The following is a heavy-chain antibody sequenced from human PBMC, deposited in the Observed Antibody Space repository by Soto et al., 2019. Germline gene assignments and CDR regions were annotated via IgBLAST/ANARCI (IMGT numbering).Heavy chain of an antibody. CDR2: IDPSDSYT. Sequence: GESLKISCKGSGYGFTSYWISWVRQMPGKGLEWMGRIDPSDSYTNYSPSFQGHVTISADKSISTAYLQWSSLKASDTAMYYCARHCYYDSSGYCAYYGMDVWGQGTTVTVSS. D-gene: IGHD3-22*01. J-gene: IGHJ6*02. CDR1: GYGFTSYW. V-gene: IGHV5-10-1*01. CDR3: ARHCYYDSSGYCAYYGMDV.